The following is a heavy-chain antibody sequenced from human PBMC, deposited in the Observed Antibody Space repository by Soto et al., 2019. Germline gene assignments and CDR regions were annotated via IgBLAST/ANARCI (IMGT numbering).Heavy chain of an antibody. Sequence: ASVKVSCKVSGYTLTELSMHWVRQAPGKGLEWMGGFDPENGEAIYAQKFQGRVTMTEDTSTDTAYMELSSLRSEDTAVYYCATFKLGGYYDTSDDYAMDVWG. J-gene: IGHJ6*02. V-gene: IGHV1-24*01. CDR2: FDPENGEA. CDR1: GYTLTELS. D-gene: IGHD1-26*01. CDR3: ATFKLGGYYDTSDDYAMDV.